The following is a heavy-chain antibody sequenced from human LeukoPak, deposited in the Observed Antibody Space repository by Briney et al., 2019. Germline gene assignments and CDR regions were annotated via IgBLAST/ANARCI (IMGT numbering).Heavy chain of an antibody. CDR3: ARGGYCSSTSCHFWFDP. Sequence: ASVKVSCKASGYTFTGYYMHWVRQAPGQGLEWMGWINPNSGGTNYAQKFQGRVTMTRDTSISTAYMELSRLRSDDTAVYYCARGGYCSSTSCHFWFDPWGQGTLVTVSS. J-gene: IGHJ5*02. V-gene: IGHV1-2*02. CDR2: INPNSGGT. CDR1: GYTFTGYY. D-gene: IGHD2-2*01.